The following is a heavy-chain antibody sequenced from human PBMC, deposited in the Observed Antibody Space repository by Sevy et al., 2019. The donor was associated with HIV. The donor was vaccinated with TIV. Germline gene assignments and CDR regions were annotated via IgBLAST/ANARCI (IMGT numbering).Heavy chain of an antibody. J-gene: IGHJ4*02. CDR2: FDPHAAET. D-gene: IGHD3-10*01. Sequence: ASVKVSCKIFGDTLIELSMHWVRQTPGNGLEWMGVFDPHAAETIYARKFQGRVIMTEDTSTDTAYMDLSSLISEDTAVYYCATSRYYDGHANFDFWGQGTLVTVSS. V-gene: IGHV1-24*01. CDR3: ATSRYYDGHANFDF. CDR1: GDTLIELS.